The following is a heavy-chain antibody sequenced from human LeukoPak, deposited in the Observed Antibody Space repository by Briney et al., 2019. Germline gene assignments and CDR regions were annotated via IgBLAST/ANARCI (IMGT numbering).Heavy chain of an antibody. CDR1: GYTFTSYY. J-gene: IGHJ6*03. D-gene: IGHD1-26*01. Sequence: ASVKVSCKASGYTFTSYYMHWVRQAPGQGLEWMGIINPSGGSTSYAQKFQGRVTMTRDMSTSTVYMELSSLRSEDTAVYYCARWSGGIVGATNWDYYMDVWGKGTTVTVSS. CDR2: INPSGGST. V-gene: IGHV1-46*01. CDR3: ARWSGGIVGATNWDYYMDV.